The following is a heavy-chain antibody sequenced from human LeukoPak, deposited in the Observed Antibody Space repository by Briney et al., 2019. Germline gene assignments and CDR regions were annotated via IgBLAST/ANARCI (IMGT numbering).Heavy chain of an antibody. CDR3: ARDSGGYSYGSNWFDP. Sequence: SETLSLTCTVSGGSISSHYWSWIRQPAGKGLEWIGRIYNSGSTDYNPSLKSRVTMSADPSKNQFSLKLSSVTAADTAVYYCARDSGGYSYGSNWFDPWGQGTLVTVSS. J-gene: IGHJ5*02. V-gene: IGHV4-4*07. D-gene: IGHD5-18*01. CDR1: GGSISSHY. CDR2: IYNSGST.